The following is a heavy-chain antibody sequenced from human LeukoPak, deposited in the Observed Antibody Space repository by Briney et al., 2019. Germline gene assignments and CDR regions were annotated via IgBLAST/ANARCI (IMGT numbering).Heavy chain of an antibody. Sequence: SETLSLTCAVYGGSFSGYYWNWIRQPPGKGLEWIGYIYYSGSTYYNPSLKSRVTISVDTSKNQFSLKLSSVTAADTAVYYCARVPYYYDSSGSNGFDYWGQGTLVTVSS. CDR1: GGSFSGYY. J-gene: IGHJ4*02. CDR3: ARVPYYYDSSGSNGFDY. CDR2: IYYSGST. D-gene: IGHD3-22*01. V-gene: IGHV4-30-4*08.